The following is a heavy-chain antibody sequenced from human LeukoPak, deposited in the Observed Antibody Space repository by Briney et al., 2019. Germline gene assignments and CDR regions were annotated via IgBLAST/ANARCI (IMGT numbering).Heavy chain of an antibody. D-gene: IGHD6-19*01. Sequence: ASVKVSCKASGYTFTDHYVHWVRQAPGQGLEWMGWINPDSGDTSYAQKFQGRVTMTRDTSISTAYMGLNRLRSDDTAVYYCASDSAAMTGIGYDYWGQGTLVTVSS. CDR1: GYTFTDHY. V-gene: IGHV1-2*02. J-gene: IGHJ4*02. CDR2: INPDSGDT. CDR3: ASDSAAMTGIGYDY.